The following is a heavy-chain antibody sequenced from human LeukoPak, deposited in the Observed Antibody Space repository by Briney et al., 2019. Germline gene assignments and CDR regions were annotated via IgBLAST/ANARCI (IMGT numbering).Heavy chain of an antibody. CDR3: VKYVSAY. Sequence: GGSLSHSCSGSGFTFCSYPLHCVRQAPGKGLEYVSAISTNGGSTYYADSVKGRFTISRDNSKNTLYLQMSSLRADDTAVYYCVKYVSAYWGERRLVTASS. CDR2: ISTNGGST. J-gene: IGHJ1*01. D-gene: IGHD3-16*01. CDR1: GFTFCSYP. V-gene: IGHV3-64D*09.